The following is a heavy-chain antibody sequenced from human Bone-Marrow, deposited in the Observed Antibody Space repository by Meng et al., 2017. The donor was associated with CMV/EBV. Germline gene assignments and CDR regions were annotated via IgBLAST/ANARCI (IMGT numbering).Heavy chain of an antibody. V-gene: IGHV4-34*01. CDR1: GGSFSGYY. J-gene: IGHJ4*02. CDR2: INHSGST. D-gene: IGHD6-6*01. Sequence: SETLSLTCAVYGGSFSGYYWSWIRQPPGKGLEWIGEINHSGSTNYNPSLKSRVTISVDTSKNQFSLKLSSVTAADTAVYYCARYSSSSSYFDYWGQGTLVPVSS. CDR3: ARYSSSSSYFDY.